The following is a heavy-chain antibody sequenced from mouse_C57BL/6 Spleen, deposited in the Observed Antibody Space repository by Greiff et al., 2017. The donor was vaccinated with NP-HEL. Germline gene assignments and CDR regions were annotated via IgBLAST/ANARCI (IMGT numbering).Heavy chain of an antibody. V-gene: IGHV5-12*01. CDR1: GFTFSDYY. Sequence: EVQRVESGGGLVQPGGSLKLSCAASGFTFSDYYMYWVRQTPEKRLEWVAYISNGGGSTYYPDTVKGRFTISKDNAKNTLYLQMSRLKSEDTAMYYCAREEDYYGSSSFDYWGQGTTLTVSS. D-gene: IGHD1-1*01. CDR3: AREEDYYGSSSFDY. CDR2: ISNGGGST. J-gene: IGHJ2*01.